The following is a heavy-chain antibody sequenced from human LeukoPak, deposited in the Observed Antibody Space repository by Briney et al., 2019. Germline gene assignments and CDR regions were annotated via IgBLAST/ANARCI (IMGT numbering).Heavy chain of an antibody. D-gene: IGHD1-26*01. J-gene: IGHJ4*02. CDR2: IYYSGST. CDR3: ASYPVSGSYYDY. V-gene: IGHV4-59*08. CDR1: GGSISSYY. Sequence: SETLSLTCTVSGGSISSYYWSWTRQPPGKGLEWIGYIYYSGSTNYNPSLKSRVTISVDTSKNQFSLKLSSVTAADTAVYYCASYPVSGSYYDYWGQGTLVTVSS.